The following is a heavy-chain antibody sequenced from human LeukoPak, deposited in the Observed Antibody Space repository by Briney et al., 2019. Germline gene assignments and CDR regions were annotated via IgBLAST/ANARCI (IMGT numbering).Heavy chain of an antibody. Sequence: GGSLRLSCVASGFSLSGYWMYWVRQAPGKGLMYISRNNGDGSTTNYADSVKGRFTISRDNSKNTLYLQMSSLRAEDTAVYYCVKSYYYGPGSFFDYWGQGTLVTVSS. CDR3: VKSYYYGPGSFFDY. D-gene: IGHD3-10*01. V-gene: IGHV3-74*01. J-gene: IGHJ4*02. CDR2: NNGDGSTT. CDR1: GFSLSGYW.